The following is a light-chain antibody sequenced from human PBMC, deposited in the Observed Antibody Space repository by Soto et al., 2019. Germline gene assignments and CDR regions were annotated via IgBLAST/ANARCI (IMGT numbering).Light chain of an antibody. V-gene: IGKV3-20*01. J-gene: IGKJ1*01. Sequence: EAVLTQSPGTVSLSPGERATLSCRASQSVTSNYLAWYQQKPGQAPRLLIYAASSRATGIPDRCSGSGSETDFTLSIIRLEPEDFAVYYCHQYGSSITWTFGQVTKVEIK. CDR3: HQYGSSITWT. CDR1: QSVTSNY. CDR2: AAS.